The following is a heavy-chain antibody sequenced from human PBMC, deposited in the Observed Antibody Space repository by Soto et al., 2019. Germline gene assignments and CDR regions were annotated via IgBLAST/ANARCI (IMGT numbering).Heavy chain of an antibody. J-gene: IGHJ2*01. V-gene: IGHV3-30-3*02. CDR2: ISYDGSTK. D-gene: IGHD2-15*01. Sequence: QVQLVESGGGVVQPGRSLRLSCAASGFTFSTYAMNWVRQAPGKGLEWVAIISYDGSTKYYADSLKGRFTVSRDNSKNTLYLQMNSLRAEDTAVYYCAKPVVVPATSIWYFDLWGRGTLVTVSS. CDR3: AKPVVVPATSIWYFDL. CDR1: GFTFSTYA.